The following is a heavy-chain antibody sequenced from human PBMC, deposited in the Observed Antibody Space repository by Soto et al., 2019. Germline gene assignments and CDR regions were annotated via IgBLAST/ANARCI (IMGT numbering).Heavy chain of an antibody. V-gene: IGHV1-69*13. CDR3: ARLVGRRFLEWLSDGMDV. D-gene: IGHD3-3*01. J-gene: IGHJ6*02. CDR1: GGTFSGYA. CDR2: IIPIFGTA. Sequence: SVKVSCKASGGTFSGYAISWVRQAPGQGLEWMGGIIPIFGTANYAQKFQGRVTITADESTSTAYMELSSLRSEDTAVYYCARLVGRRFLEWLSDGMDVWGQGTTVTVSS.